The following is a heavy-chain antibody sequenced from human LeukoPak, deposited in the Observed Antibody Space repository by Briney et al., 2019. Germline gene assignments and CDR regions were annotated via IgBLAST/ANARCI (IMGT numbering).Heavy chain of an antibody. CDR3: VRSGAYSYGYYYYYGMDV. CDR2: TSSNGGST. J-gene: IGHJ6*02. CDR1: GFTFSSYA. Sequence: GGSLRLSCSASGFTFSSYAMHWVRQAPGKGWEDGSGTSSNGGSTYYADSVKGRFTISRDNPKNTLYIQMSSLRAEDTVVYYCVRSGAYSYGYYYYYGMDVWGQGTTVTVSS. V-gene: IGHV3-64*05. D-gene: IGHD5-18*01.